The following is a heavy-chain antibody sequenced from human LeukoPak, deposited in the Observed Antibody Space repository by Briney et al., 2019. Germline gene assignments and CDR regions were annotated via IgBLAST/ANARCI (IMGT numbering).Heavy chain of an antibody. CDR3: ARDHDGDYWYYFDY. Sequence: SETLSLTCTVSGGSIGSGSYYWSWIRQPAGKGLEWIGRIYTSGSTNYNPSLKSRVTISVDTSKNQFSLKLSSVTAADTAVYYCARDHDGDYWYYFDYWGQGTLVTVSS. J-gene: IGHJ4*02. CDR2: IYTSGST. D-gene: IGHD4-17*01. V-gene: IGHV4-61*02. CDR1: GGSIGSGSYY.